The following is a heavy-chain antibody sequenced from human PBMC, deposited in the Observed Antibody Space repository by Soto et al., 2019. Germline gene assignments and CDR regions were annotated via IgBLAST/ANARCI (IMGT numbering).Heavy chain of an antibody. Sequence: SETLSLTCTVSGGSISSYYWSWIRQPPGKGLEWIGNIYYSGNTNCNPSLKSRVTISVDTSKNQFSLNLSSVTAADSAVYYCAGQPTAGSFYDLGSYYYYYGMDVWGQGTTVTVSS. CDR1: GGSISSYY. V-gene: IGHV4-59*08. D-gene: IGHD3-16*01. CDR3: AGQPTAGSFYDLGSYYYYYGMDV. CDR2: IYYSGNT. J-gene: IGHJ6*02.